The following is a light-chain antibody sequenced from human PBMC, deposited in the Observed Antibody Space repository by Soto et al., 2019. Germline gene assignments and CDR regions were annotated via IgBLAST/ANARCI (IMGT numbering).Light chain of an antibody. CDR1: QTVSSN. Sequence: EIVMTQSPATLSVSPGERVTLSCRASQTVSSNVAWYQQKPGQAPRLLIYGASTRATGIPARFSGSGSGTEFTLTISSLQAEDFAVYHCQHYNNWPRTFGQGTKVEIK. J-gene: IGKJ1*01. CDR3: QHYNNWPRT. CDR2: GAS. V-gene: IGKV3-15*01.